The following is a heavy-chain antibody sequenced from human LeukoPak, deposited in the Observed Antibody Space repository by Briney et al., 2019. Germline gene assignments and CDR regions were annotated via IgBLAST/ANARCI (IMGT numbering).Heavy chain of an antibody. D-gene: IGHD5-18*01. V-gene: IGHV3-23*01. Sequence: GGSLRLSCAASGITFSSYSMSWVRQAPGKGLEWVSAISGSGGSTYYADSVKGRFTISRDNSKNTLYLQMNSLRAEDTAVYYCAKARAMVTVVDYWGQGTLVTVSS. CDR2: ISGSGGST. CDR1: GITFSSYS. J-gene: IGHJ4*02. CDR3: AKARAMVTVVDY.